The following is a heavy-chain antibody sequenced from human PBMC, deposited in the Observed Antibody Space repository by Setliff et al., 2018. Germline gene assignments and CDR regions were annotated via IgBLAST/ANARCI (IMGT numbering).Heavy chain of an antibody. CDR3: ARVQPGHVIWAY. CDR1: GGSITTSGVG. J-gene: IGHJ4*02. CDR2: IYWDDDK. Sequence: TLSLTCTVSGGSITTSGVGVGWIRQPPGKALEWLALIYWDDDKRYSPSLKNRLTITKDTSKNQVVLTMTNVDPLDTATYYCARVQPGHVIWAYWGQGTLVTVSS. V-gene: IGHV2-5*02. D-gene: IGHD3-10*01.